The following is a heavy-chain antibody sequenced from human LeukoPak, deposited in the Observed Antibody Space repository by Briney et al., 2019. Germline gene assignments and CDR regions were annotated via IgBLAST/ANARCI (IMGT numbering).Heavy chain of an antibody. CDR2: NHYTGTS. V-gene: IGHV4-59*01. Sequence: PSETLSLTCTVSGDTISTYYWSWVRQPPGKGLEWIGYNHYTGTSNYNPSLKSRVTTSLDTARNQFSMKLSSVTAADTAVYYCARYGFYSFDDWGQGILVTVSS. J-gene: IGHJ4*02. CDR3: ARYGFYSFDD. D-gene: IGHD2-21*01. CDR1: GDTISTYY.